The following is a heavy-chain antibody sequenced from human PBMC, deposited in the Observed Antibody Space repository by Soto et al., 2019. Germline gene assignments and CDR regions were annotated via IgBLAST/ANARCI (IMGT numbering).Heavy chain of an antibody. V-gene: IGHV4-59*01. J-gene: IGHJ4*02. Sequence: QVQLQESGPGLVKPSETLSLTCTVSGCSISSYYWSWIRQPPGKGLEWIGYIYYGGSTNYNPSLKSRVTISVDTSKHQFSLKLSSVTAADTAVYYCARVRRGRAAAGIFDYWGQGPLVTVSS. CDR2: IYYGGST. D-gene: IGHD6-13*01. CDR1: GCSISSYY. CDR3: ARVRRGRAAAGIFDY.